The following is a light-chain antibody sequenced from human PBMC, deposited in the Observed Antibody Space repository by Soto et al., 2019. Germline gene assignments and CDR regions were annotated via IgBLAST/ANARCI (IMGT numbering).Light chain of an antibody. CDR3: QQANSFPIT. J-gene: IGKJ5*01. V-gene: IGKV1-12*01. CDR2: AAS. Sequence: DIQMTQSPSSVSASVGDRVTITCRASQGIRSWIAWYQQKPGTAPKLLIYAASTSQSGVPSRFSVSGSGTDFTLTISSLQPDDFATYECQQANSFPITVGQGTRLEI. CDR1: QGIRSW.